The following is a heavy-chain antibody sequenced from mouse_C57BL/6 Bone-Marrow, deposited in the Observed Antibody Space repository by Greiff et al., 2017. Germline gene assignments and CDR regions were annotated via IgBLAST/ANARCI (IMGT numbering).Heavy chain of an antibody. CDR2: IRNKANNHAT. D-gene: IGHD1-1*01. J-gene: IGHJ1*03. CDR3: TKDYGSLGYFDV. CDR1: GFTFRDAW. V-gene: IGHV6-6*01. Sequence: EVQVVESGGGLVQPGGSMKLSCAASGFTFRDAWMDWVRQSPEPGLELVSEIRNKANNHATYYAESVKGRFTISRDDSKSSVYLQMNSLRAEDTGIYYCTKDYGSLGYFDVWGTGTTVTVSS.